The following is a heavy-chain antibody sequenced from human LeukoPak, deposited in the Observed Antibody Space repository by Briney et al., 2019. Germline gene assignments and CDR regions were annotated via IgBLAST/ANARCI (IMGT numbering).Heavy chain of an antibody. D-gene: IGHD6-6*01. CDR3: ARDRIAAHPLDY. J-gene: IGHJ4*02. CDR1: GFTFSSYS. CDR2: ISSSSTI. V-gene: IGHV3-48*01. Sequence: GGSLRLSCAASGFTFSSYSMNWVRQAPGKGLEWVSYISSSSTIYYADSVKGRFTISRDNAKNSLYLQMNSLRAEDTAVYYCARDRIAAHPLDYWGQGTLVTVSS.